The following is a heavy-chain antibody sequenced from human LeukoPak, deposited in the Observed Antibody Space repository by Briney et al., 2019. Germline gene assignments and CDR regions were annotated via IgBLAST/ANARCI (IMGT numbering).Heavy chain of an antibody. V-gene: IGHV1-18*01. CDR2: ISAYNGNT. D-gene: IGHD2-15*01. CDR3: ARDRSGGSSEASEPFDY. CDR1: GYTFTSYG. J-gene: IGHJ4*02. Sequence: ASVKVSCKASGYTFTSYGISWVRQAPGQGLEWMGWISAYNGNTNYAQKLQGRVTMTTDTSTSTAYMELRSLRSDDTAVYYCARDRSGGSSEASEPFDYWGQGTLVTVSS.